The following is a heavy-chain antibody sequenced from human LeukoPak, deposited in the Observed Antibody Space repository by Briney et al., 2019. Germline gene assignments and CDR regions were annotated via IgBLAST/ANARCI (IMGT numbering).Heavy chain of an antibody. V-gene: IGHV3-33*06. CDR1: GFTFSSFG. CDR3: AKDRSSGWYSFQH. D-gene: IGHD6-19*01. Sequence: AGRSLTLSCAASGFTFSSFGMHWVRQAPGKGLEWVAVIWYDASNKYYVDSVKGRFTISRDNSKNTLYLQMNSLRPEDTAVYYCAKDRSSGWYSFQHWGQGTLVSVSS. J-gene: IGHJ1*01. CDR2: IWYDASNK.